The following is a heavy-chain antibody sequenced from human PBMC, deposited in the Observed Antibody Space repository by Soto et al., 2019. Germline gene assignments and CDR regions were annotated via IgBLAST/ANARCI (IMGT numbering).Heavy chain of an antibody. CDR3: ARKSGVLEWQSRGAFDI. CDR1: GYSFTSYW. CDR2: IYPGDSDT. J-gene: IGHJ3*02. Sequence: GESLKISCKGSGYSFTSYWIGWVRQMPGRGLEWMGIIYPGDSDTRYSPSFQGQVTISADKSISTAYLQWSSLKASDTAMYYCARKSGVLEWQSRGAFDICGQGTMVTVSS. D-gene: IGHD3-3*01. V-gene: IGHV5-51*01.